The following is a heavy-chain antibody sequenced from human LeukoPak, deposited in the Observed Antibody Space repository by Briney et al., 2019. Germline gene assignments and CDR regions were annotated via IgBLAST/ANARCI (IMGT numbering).Heavy chain of an antibody. D-gene: IGHD3-3*01. CDR3: ARSTTIFGVVILEYYFDY. J-gene: IGHJ4*02. CDR1: GFSLSTARMG. Sequence: SGPTLVNPTETLTLTCTVSGFSLSTARMGVSWIRQPPGKALEWLAHIFSNDENSYSTSLKSRLTISKDTSKSQVVLTMTNMDPVDTATYYCARSTTIFGVVILEYYFDYWGQGTLVTVSS. CDR2: IFSNDEN. V-gene: IGHV2-26*01.